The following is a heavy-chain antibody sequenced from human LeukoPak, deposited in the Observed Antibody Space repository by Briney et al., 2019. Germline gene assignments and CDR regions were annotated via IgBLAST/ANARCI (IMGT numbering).Heavy chain of an antibody. D-gene: IGHD7-27*01. J-gene: IGHJ6*02. V-gene: IGHV1-69*08. CDR1: GGIFNSYT. CDR2: FIPILDKA. Sequence: ASVKVSCKASGGIFNSYTVSWVRPAPGKRFEWMGRFIPILDKADYSQRFRGRVTISADKSTTTVYMEVHRLRSDDTAVYYCARDGLPGDGMDVWGQGTTVTVSS. CDR3: ARDGLPGDGMDV.